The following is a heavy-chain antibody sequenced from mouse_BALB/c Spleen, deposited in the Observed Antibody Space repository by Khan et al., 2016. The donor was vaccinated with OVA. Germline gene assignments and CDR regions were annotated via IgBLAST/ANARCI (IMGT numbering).Heavy chain of an antibody. CDR1: GFSLTSYG. J-gene: IGHJ3*01. CDR2: IWAGGSP. V-gene: IGHV2-9*02. D-gene: IGHD1-2*01. Sequence: QVQLKESGPGLVAPSQRLSITCTVSGFSLTSYGVHWVRQPPGKGLEWLGIIWAGGSPNYNSALMSRLSISKDNSKSQVFLEMNSLQTDDTAMYYCARDTTATPYWGQGTLVTVSA. CDR3: ARDTTATPY.